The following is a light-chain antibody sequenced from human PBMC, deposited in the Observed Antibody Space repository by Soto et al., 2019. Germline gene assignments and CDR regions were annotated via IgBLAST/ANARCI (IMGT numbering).Light chain of an antibody. J-gene: IGKJ4*01. Sequence: DIQMTQSPSSVSASVGDRVTITCRASQGISSWLDWYQQKPGQAPRLLIYAASSLQSGVPSRFRGSGSGTDFTLTISSLQTEDFATYYCQQANSFLLTFGGGTKVEVK. CDR1: QGISSW. CDR3: QQANSFLLT. CDR2: AAS. V-gene: IGKV1-12*01.